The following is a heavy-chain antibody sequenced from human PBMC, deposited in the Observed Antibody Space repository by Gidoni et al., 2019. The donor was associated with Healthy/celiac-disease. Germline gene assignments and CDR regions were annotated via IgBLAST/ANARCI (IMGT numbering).Heavy chain of an antibody. CDR3: ARVTVTGGMDV. D-gene: IGHD4-17*01. J-gene: IGHJ6*02. CDR2: IYYSGST. V-gene: IGHV4-31*03. Sequence: QVQLQESGPGLVKPSQTLSLTCTVSGGPISSGGYFWSWVRQHPGKGLEWIGYIYYSGSTDYNPSLKSRVSISVDKSKKQFSLKVSSVTAADTAVYYCARVTVTGGMDVWGQGTTVTVSS. CDR1: GGPISSGGYF.